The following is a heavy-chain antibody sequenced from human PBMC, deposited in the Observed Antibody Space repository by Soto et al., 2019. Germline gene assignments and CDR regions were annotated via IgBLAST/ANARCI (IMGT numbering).Heavy chain of an antibody. CDR1: GGSISSSSYY. CDR3: ATFYADYVSY. V-gene: IGHV4-39*01. J-gene: IGHJ4*02. CDR2: IYYSGST. Sequence: SETLSLTCTVSGGSISSSSYYWGWIRQPPGKGLEWIGSIYYSGSTFYNPSLKSRVTISVDTSKNQFSLKLSSVTAADTAVYYCATFYADYVSYWGQGTLVTVSS. D-gene: IGHD4-17*01.